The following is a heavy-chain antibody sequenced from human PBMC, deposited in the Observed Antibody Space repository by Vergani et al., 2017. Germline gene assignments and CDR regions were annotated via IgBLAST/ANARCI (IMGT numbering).Heavy chain of an antibody. V-gene: IGHV5-51*03. J-gene: IGHJ5*02. CDR1: EYSFGNYW. Sequence: EVELVQSGPEMRKPGESLKISCKGSEYSFGNYWIGWVRQMPGKGLEWMGIIYPADSDTRYSPSFQGHVTISADKSISTAYLQWSSLKASDTAMYYCARVGWSYYDSSGYYYAPGGWFDPWGQGTLITVSS. CDR3: ARVGWSYYDSSGYYYAPGGWFDP. CDR2: IYPADSDT. D-gene: IGHD3-22*01.